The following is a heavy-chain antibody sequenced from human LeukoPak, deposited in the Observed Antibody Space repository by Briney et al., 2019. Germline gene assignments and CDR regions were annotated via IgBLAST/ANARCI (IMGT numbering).Heavy chain of an antibody. Sequence: GRSLRLSCAASGFTFSSYAMHWVRQAPGKGLEWVAVISYDGSNKYYADSVKGRFTISRDNSKNTLYLQMNSLRAEDTAVYYCAKATDSSSWYRQDYYYYGMDVWGKGTTVTVSS. J-gene: IGHJ6*04. V-gene: IGHV3-30*04. CDR1: GFTFSSYA. D-gene: IGHD6-13*01. CDR3: AKATDSSSWYRQDYYYYGMDV. CDR2: ISYDGSNK.